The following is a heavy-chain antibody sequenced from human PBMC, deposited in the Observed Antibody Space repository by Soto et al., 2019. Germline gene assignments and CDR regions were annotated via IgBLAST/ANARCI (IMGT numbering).Heavy chain of an antibody. CDR2: IYHSGST. CDR3: ARVVRPNYDFWSGYNWFDP. Sequence: SETLSLTCAVSGGSISSGGYSWSWIRQPPGKGLEWIGYIYHSGSTYYNPSLKSRVTISVDRSKNQFSLKLSSVTAADTAVYYCARVVRPNYDFWSGYNWFDPWGQGTLVTVSS. D-gene: IGHD3-3*01. V-gene: IGHV4-30-2*01. J-gene: IGHJ5*02. CDR1: GGSISSGGYS.